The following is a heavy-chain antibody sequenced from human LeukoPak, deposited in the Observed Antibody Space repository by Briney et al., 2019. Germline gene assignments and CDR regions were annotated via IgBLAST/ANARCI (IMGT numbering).Heavy chain of an antibody. J-gene: IGHJ4*02. CDR1: GFTFSTYT. CDR2: ISVSSSYI. V-gene: IGHV3-21*01. Sequence: GGSLRLSCAASGFTFSTYTMNWVRQAPGKGLEWVSSISVSSSYIYYAGSVKGRFTISRDNAKNSLYLQMNSLRVEDTAVYFCTRDGKDCSSTSCSADYWGQGTLVSVSS. D-gene: IGHD2-2*01. CDR3: TRDGKDCSSTSCSADY.